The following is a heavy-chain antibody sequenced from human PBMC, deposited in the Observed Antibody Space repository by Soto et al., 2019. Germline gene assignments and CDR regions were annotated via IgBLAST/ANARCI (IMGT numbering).Heavy chain of an antibody. CDR2: ISYDGSNK. D-gene: IGHD6-13*01. V-gene: IGHV3-30*18. CDR3: AKEGQQLVPSSMDV. Sequence: QVQLVESGGGVVQPGRSLRLSCAASGFTFSSYGMHWVRQAPGKGLEWVAVISYDGSNKYYADSVKGRFTISRDNSKNTLYLQMNSLRAEDTAVYYCAKEGQQLVPSSMDVWGQGTTVTVSS. CDR1: GFTFSSYG. J-gene: IGHJ6*02.